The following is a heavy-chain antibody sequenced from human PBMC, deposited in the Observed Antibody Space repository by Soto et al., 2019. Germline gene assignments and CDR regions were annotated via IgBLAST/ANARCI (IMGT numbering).Heavy chain of an antibody. Sequence: ASVKVSCKASGYIFTGYYMHWVRQAPGQGLEWMGWINPNSGDTNYTQKFQGWVTMTRDTSISTAYMELSRLRSDDTAVYYCATSRISIAVAGETEYYFDVWGQGTPVTVSS. CDR2: INPNSGDT. CDR3: ATSRISIAVAGETEYYFDV. CDR1: GYIFTGYY. J-gene: IGHJ4*02. V-gene: IGHV1-2*04. D-gene: IGHD6-19*01.